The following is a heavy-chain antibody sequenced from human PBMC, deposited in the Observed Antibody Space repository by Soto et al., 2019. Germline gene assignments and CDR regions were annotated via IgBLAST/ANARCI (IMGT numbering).Heavy chain of an antibody. D-gene: IGHD2-2*01. Sequence: QLQLQESGPGLLKPSETLSLTCTVSGGSIRSSGYYWGWIRRPPGMGLEWIGSNFHSGSTLYTPSLNGRVTISVDTSKNQFSLKMTSVTAADTAVYYCARHATYCSSNSCYEFDFWGQGSLVTVSS. CDR1: GGSIRSSGYY. V-gene: IGHV4-39*01. CDR3: ARHATYCSSNSCYEFDF. CDR2: NFHSGST. J-gene: IGHJ4*02.